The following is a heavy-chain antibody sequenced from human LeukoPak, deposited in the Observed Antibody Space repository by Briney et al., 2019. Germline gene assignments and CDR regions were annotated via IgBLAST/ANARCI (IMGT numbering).Heavy chain of an antibody. CDR1: GFTFSSYA. V-gene: IGHV3-23*01. CDR3: AGAITDTAMVAFDY. D-gene: IGHD5-18*01. J-gene: IGHJ4*02. CDR2: ISGSGGST. Sequence: GGSLRLSCAASGFTFSSYAMSWVRQAPGKGLEWVSAISGSGGSTYYADSVKGRFTISRDNSKNTLYLQMNSLRAEDRAVYYCAGAITDTAMVAFDYWGQGTLVTVSS.